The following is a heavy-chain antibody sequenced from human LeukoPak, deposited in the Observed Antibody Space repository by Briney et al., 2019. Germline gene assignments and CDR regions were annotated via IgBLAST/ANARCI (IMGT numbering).Heavy chain of an antibody. Sequence: SETLSLTCTVSGGSISDYYWTWIRQPPGKGLEWIGYIYYSGSTNYNPSLKSRVTISVDTSKNQFSLKLSSVTAADTAVYYCARRDGQGWFDPWGQGTLVTVSS. D-gene: IGHD2-21*01. J-gene: IGHJ5*02. CDR2: IYYSGST. CDR1: GGSISDYY. CDR3: ARRDGQGWFDP. V-gene: IGHV4-59*01.